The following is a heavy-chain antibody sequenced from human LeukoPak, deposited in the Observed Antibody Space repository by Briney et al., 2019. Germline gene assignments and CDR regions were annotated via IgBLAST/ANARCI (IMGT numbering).Heavy chain of an antibody. CDR3: ARGVGYFDSSGYFMYYFDY. Sequence: GGSLRLSCAASGFTFSGYAMHWVRQAPGKGLEYVSAISSNGGSTSYANSVKGRFTISRDNSKNTLYLQMGSLSADDMAVYYCARGVGYFDSSGYFMYYFDYWGQGTPVTVSS. J-gene: IGHJ4*02. CDR2: ISSNGGST. D-gene: IGHD3-22*01. V-gene: IGHV3-64*01. CDR1: GFTFSGYA.